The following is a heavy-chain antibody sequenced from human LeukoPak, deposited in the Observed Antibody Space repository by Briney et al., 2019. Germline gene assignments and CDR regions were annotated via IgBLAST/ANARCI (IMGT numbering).Heavy chain of an antibody. CDR2: IKQDRSEK. J-gene: IGHJ4*02. V-gene: IGHV3-7*01. Sequence: PGGSLRLSCAASGFTFTNYWMSWVRQAPGKGLELVANIKQDRSEKYYVDSVKGRFTISRDNAKNSLYLQMNSLRAEDTAVYYCTYLSLEGWGQGTLVTVSS. CDR3: TYLSLEG. D-gene: IGHD1-1*01. CDR1: GFTFTNYW.